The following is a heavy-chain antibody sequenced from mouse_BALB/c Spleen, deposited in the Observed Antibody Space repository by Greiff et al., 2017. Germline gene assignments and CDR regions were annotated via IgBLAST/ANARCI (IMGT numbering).Heavy chain of an antibody. CDR3: AREIYDGYYLFAY. CDR2: ISDGGSYT. CDR1: GFTFSDYY. J-gene: IGHJ3*01. D-gene: IGHD2-3*01. V-gene: IGHV5-4*02. Sequence: EVQRVESGGGLVKPGGSLKLSCAASGFTFSDYYMYWVRQTPEKRLEWVATISDGGSYTYYPDSVKGRFTISRDNAKNNLYLQMSSLKSEDTAMYYCAREIYDGYYLFAYWGQGTLVTVSA.